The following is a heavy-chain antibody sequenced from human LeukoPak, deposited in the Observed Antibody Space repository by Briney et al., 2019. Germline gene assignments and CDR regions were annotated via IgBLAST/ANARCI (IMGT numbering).Heavy chain of an antibody. CDR2: IYYSGST. CDR1: GDSVSSSNYY. D-gene: IGHD3-22*01. V-gene: IGHV4-39*07. CDR3: ASKNYYDSSGLDY. J-gene: IGHJ4*02. Sequence: PSETLSLTCTVSGDSVSSSNYYWAWIRQPPGKGLEWIGNIYYSGSTYYNPSLKSRLTISVDTSKNQFSLKLSSVTAADTAVYYCASKNYYDSSGLDYWGQGTLVTVSS.